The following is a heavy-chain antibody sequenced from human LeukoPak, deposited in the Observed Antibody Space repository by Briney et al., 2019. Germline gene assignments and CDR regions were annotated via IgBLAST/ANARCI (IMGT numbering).Heavy chain of an antibody. CDR3: ARGGGYYDSSGRYYFDY. D-gene: IGHD3-22*01. CDR2: IYYSGST. CDR1: GGSISSYY. V-gene: IGHV4-59*01. Sequence: PSETLSLTCTVSGGSISSYYWSWIRQPPGKGLEWIGYIYYSGSTNYTPSLKSRVTISVDTSKNQFSLKLSSVTAADTAVYYCARGGGYYDSSGRYYFDYWGQGTLVTVSS. J-gene: IGHJ4*02.